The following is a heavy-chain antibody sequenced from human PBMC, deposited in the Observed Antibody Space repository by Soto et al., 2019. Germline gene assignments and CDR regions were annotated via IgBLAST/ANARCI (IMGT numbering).Heavy chain of an antibody. D-gene: IGHD3-3*01. V-gene: IGHV4-30-4*01. Sequence: PSETLSLTCTVSGGSITSDYSCWSWIRQPPGEGLEWIGHIFDSGTTYTNPSLRRQVAISLDTSKNHFSLTLSSVTAADTAVYYFVRWWSGSRQGFDSWGQGTLVTVSS. CDR3: VRWWSGSRQGFDS. CDR1: GGSITSDYSC. CDR2: IFDSGTT. J-gene: IGHJ5*01.